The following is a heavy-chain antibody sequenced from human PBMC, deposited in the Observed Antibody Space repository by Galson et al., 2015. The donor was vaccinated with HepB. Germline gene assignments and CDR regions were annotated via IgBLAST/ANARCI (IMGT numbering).Heavy chain of an antibody. D-gene: IGHD1-26*01. CDR3: AKDAYSGPVGPTTEGYFDS. Sequence: SLRLSCAASGFTFDDYAMHWVRQAPGKGLEWVSGISWNSGNIGYADSVKGRFIISRDTAKNSLYLQMNSLRAEDTALYYCAKDAYSGPVGPTTEGYFDSWGQGTLVTVSS. V-gene: IGHV3-9*01. J-gene: IGHJ4*02. CDR1: GFTFDDYA. CDR2: ISWNSGNI.